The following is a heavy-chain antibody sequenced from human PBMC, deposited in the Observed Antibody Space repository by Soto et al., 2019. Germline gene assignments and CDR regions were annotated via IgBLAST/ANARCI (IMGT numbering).Heavy chain of an antibody. J-gene: IGHJ6*02. CDR1: GFTFSAYA. D-gene: IGHD3-3*01. Sequence: GGSLRLSCAASGFTFSAYAMTWVSQAPGQGMEWVSLISGVGDGTYYTDSVKGRFFIARDNTKNTLNLQITGLRGEDTAVYFCANIWDLWSWGMDVCGQGTTVTVS. CDR2: ISGVGDGT. CDR3: ANIWDLWSWGMDV. V-gene: IGHV3-23*01.